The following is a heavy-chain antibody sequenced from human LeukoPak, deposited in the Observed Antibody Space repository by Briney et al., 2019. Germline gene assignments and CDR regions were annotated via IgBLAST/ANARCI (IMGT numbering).Heavy chain of an antibody. J-gene: IGHJ4*02. CDR2: ISSSGSTI. CDR1: GFTFSDYY. D-gene: IGHD4-11*01. CDR3: ARDSYSNYVGSDY. V-gene: IGHV3-11*01. Sequence: GGSLRLSCAASGFTFSDYYMSWIRQAPGKGLEWVSYISSSGSTIYYADSVKGRFTISRDNAKNSLYLQMSSLRAEDTAVYYCARDSYSNYVGSDYWGQGTLVTVSS.